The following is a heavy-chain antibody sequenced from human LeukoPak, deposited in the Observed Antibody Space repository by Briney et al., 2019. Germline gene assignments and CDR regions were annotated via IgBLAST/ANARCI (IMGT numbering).Heavy chain of an antibody. J-gene: IGHJ6*02. D-gene: IGHD3-22*01. V-gene: IGHV3-30-3*02. CDR1: GFTFSSYA. CDR2: ISYDGSNK. Sequence: PGRSLRLSCAASGFTFSSYAMHWVRQAPGKGLEWVAVISYDGSNKYYADSVKGRFTISRDNSKNTLYLQMNSLRAEDTAVYYCAKIYKSSAYKGYGMDVWGQGTTVTVSS. CDR3: AKIYKSSAYKGYGMDV.